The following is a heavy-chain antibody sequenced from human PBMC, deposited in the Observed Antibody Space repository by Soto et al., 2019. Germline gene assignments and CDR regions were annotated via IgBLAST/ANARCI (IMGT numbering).Heavy chain of an antibody. V-gene: IGHV3-64D*06. CDR3: VKDPKRGYSYAFDY. CDR2: LSSNGGST. J-gene: IGHJ4*02. Sequence: PGRALRGSCSASGCTFSSYAMQWGRQAPGKGLEYVSALSSNGGSTYYADSVKGRFTISRDNSKNTLYLQMSSLRAEDTAVYYCVKDPKRGYSYAFDYWGQGTLVTVSS. CDR1: GCTFSSYA. D-gene: IGHD5-18*01.